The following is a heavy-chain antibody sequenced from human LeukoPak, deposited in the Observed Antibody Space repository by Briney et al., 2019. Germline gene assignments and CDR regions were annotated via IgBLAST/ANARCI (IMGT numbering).Heavy chain of an antibody. CDR1: GGSISSSSYY. Sequence: TSETLSLTCTVSGGSISSSSYYWGWIRQPPGKGLEWIGSIYYSGSTYYNPSLKSRVTISVDTSKNQFSLKLSSVTAADTAVYYCARVPFNYYGSGSWPYYYYGMDVWGQGTTVTVSS. D-gene: IGHD3-10*01. V-gene: IGHV4-39*01. J-gene: IGHJ6*02. CDR2: IYYSGST. CDR3: ARVPFNYYGSGSWPYYYYGMDV.